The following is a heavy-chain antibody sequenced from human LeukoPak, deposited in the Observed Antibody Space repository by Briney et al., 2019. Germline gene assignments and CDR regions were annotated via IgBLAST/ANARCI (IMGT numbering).Heavy chain of an antibody. V-gene: IGHV1-2*02. CDR2: INPNSGGT. D-gene: IGHD6-19*01. CDR3: AREGYSSGWYFRGTPQELDY. CDR1: GYTFTGYY. Sequence: ASVKVSCKASGYTFTGYYMHWVRQAPGQGLEWMGWINPNSGGTNYAQKFQGRVTMTRDTSISTAYMELSRLRSDDTAVYYCAREGYSSGWYFRGTPQELDYWGQGTLVTVSS. J-gene: IGHJ4*02.